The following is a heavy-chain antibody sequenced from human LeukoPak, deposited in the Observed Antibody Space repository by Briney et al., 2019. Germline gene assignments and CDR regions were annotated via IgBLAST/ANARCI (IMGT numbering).Heavy chain of an antibody. J-gene: IGHJ4*02. D-gene: IGHD6-19*01. CDR3: ARDAPQYTSGPNFDY. V-gene: IGHV3-23*01. CDR1: GFTFSSYA. Sequence: PGGSLRLSCAASGFTFSSYAMSWVRQAPGKGLDWVSAISGNGGSTYYADSVKGRFTISRDNAKNSLYLQMNSLRAEDTAVYYCARDAPQYTSGPNFDYWGQGTLVTVSS. CDR2: ISGNGGST.